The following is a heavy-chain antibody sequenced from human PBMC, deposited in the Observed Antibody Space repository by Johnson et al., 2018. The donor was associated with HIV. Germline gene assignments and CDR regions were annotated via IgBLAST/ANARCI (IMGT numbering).Heavy chain of an antibody. D-gene: IGHD1-26*01. CDR3: AKAELVGALEGGAFDI. CDR2: ISSSGSTI. V-gene: IGHV3-11*01. CDR1: GFTFSDYY. J-gene: IGHJ3*02. Sequence: QVQLVESGGGLVKPGGSLRLSCAASGFTFSDYYMSWIRQAPGKGLDWVSYISSSGSTIYYADSVKGRFTISRDNSKNTLYLQMNSLRAEDTAVYYGAKAELVGALEGGAFDIWGQGTMVTVSS.